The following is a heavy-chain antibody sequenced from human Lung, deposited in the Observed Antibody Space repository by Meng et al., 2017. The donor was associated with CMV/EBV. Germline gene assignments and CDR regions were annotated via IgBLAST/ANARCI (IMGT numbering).Heavy chain of an antibody. D-gene: IGHD3-16*01. CDR1: GDSVSSNSAA. CDR2: TYYRSKWYN. Sequence: QVQLQHSGPGLVKPSTTLSLPCAVSGDSVSSNSAAWNCIRQSPSRGLEWLGRTYYRSKWYNDYAVSVKSRLTINPDTSKNQFSLQLNSVTPEDTAVYYCARGGMGLDYWGQGTLVTVSS. CDR3: ARGGMGLDY. J-gene: IGHJ4*02. V-gene: IGHV6-1*01.